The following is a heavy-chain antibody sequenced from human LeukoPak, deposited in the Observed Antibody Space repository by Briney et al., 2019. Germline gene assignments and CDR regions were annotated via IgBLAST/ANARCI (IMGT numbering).Heavy chain of an antibody. CDR3: ARRFSSSWSRFDP. V-gene: IGHV4-39*01. CDR1: GASISSSSYY. D-gene: IGHD6-13*01. J-gene: IGHJ5*02. CDR2: IYYSGST. Sequence: SETLSLTCTVSGASISSSSYYWGWIRQPPGKGLEWIGAIYYSGSTFYNPSLKSRVTISIDMSKNQFSLKLNSVTATDTAVYYCARRFSSSWSRFDPWGQGTLVTVSS.